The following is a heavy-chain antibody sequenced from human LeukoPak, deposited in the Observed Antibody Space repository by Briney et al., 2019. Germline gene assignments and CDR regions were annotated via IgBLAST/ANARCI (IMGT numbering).Heavy chain of an antibody. D-gene: IGHD6-19*01. Sequence: ASVKVSCKASGYSFTSYGINWVRQAPGQGLEWMGWINPNGGGTNYAQNFQGRVTMTRDTSISTAYMELSRLRSDDTAIYYCARENNSGWYRKAAFDYWGQGTLVTVTS. CDR2: INPNGGGT. V-gene: IGHV1-2*02. CDR1: GYSFTSYG. CDR3: ARENNSGWYRKAAFDY. J-gene: IGHJ4*02.